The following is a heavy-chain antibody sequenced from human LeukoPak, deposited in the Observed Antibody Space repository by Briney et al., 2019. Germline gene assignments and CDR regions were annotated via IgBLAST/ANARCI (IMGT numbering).Heavy chain of an antibody. CDR2: IYYSGST. J-gene: IGHJ4*02. CDR3: ARQTYKRSSSWFDY. V-gene: IGHV4-39*01. D-gene: IGHD6-13*01. CDR1: GGSISSSSYY. Sequence: SETLSLTCTVSGGSISSSSYYWGWIRQPPGKGLEWIGSIYYSGSTYYNPSLKSRVTISVDTSKNQFSLKLSSVTAADTAVYYCARQTYKRSSSWFDYWGQGTLVTVSS.